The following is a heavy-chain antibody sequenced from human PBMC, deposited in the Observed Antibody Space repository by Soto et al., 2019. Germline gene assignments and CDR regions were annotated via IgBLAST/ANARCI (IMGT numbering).Heavy chain of an antibody. CDR2: IFYSGTT. CDR1: GGSISGYY. D-gene: IGHD3-10*01. J-gene: IGHJ4*02. Sequence: PWETLSLTCTVSGGSISGYYWSWIRQPPGKGLEWLGYIFYSGTTNYNPSLQSRLTISVDTSKNQFSLTLSSVTAADTAVYYCAKGGGRGVPGSDYFDYWGLGTLVTVSS. V-gene: IGHV4-59*01. CDR3: AKGGGRGVPGSDYFDY.